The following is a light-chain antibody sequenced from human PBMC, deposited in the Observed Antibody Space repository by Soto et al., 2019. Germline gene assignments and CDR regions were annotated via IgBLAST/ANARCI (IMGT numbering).Light chain of an antibody. CDR2: DAS. J-gene: IGKJ1*01. V-gene: IGKV1-5*01. Sequence: DIQMTQSPSTLSGSVGDRVTMTCRASQSISSWLAWYQQKPGKAPKLLIYDASSLKSGVPARFSGSGSGTEFTLTISSLQPDDFATYYCQQYNSYWTFGQGTKVDIK. CDR3: QQYNSYWT. CDR1: QSISSW.